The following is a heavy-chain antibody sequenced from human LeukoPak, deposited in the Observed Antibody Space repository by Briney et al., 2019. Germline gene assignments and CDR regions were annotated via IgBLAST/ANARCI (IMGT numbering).Heavy chain of an antibody. D-gene: IGHD3-22*01. Sequence: GGSLRLSCGASGFTFNTYAMSWVRQAPGTGPELVSSISTSGGSTYYADFVKGRFTISRDNSKNTLYLQMSTLRGEDTAVYYCAKHLVKNFYDNSGYLGAFDIWGRGTMVTVSP. CDR1: GFTFNTYA. J-gene: IGHJ3*02. CDR3: AKHLVKNFYDNSGYLGAFDI. V-gene: IGHV3-23*01. CDR2: ISTSGGST.